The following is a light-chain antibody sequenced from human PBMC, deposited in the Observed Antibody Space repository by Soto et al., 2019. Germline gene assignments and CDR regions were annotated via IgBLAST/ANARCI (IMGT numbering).Light chain of an antibody. J-gene: IGKJ2*01. Sequence: DIPMTQSPSSLSASVGDRVTITCRASQDISNYLAWYQQKPGKVPKLLMYAASTLQSGFPSRFTGSGSGTDFTLTISSLEPEDVATYYCQKYNGVSYTFGQGTKLEI. CDR2: AAS. V-gene: IGKV1-27*01. CDR3: QKYNGVSYT. CDR1: QDISNY.